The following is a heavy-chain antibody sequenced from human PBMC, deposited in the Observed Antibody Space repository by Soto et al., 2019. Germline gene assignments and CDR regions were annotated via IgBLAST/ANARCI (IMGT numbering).Heavy chain of an antibody. Sequence: QVQLVQSGAEVKKPGASVKFSCKASGYTFTSYAMYWVRQAPGQRLEWMGWINAGNGNTKYSQKFQGRVTITRDTSATTAYMELSSLRSEDTAVYYCARDMGFGLSDYWGQGTLVTVSS. CDR3: ARDMGFGLSDY. CDR1: GYTFTSYA. D-gene: IGHD3-10*01. CDR2: INAGNGNT. J-gene: IGHJ4*02. V-gene: IGHV1-3*01.